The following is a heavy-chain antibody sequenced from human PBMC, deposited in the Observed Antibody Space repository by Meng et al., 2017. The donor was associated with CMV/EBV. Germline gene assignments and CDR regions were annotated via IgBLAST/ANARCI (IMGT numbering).Heavy chain of an antibody. Sequence: QVQLQESGPGLVKPSQTLSPTCTVSGISISSGDYYWSWIRQPPGKGLEWIGYIYYSGSTYYNPSLKSRVTISVDTSKNQFSLKLSSVTAADTAVYYCARGPRITMVRGVSYFDYWGQGTLVTVSS. J-gene: IGHJ4*02. CDR3: ARGPRITMVRGVSYFDY. V-gene: IGHV4-30-4*08. CDR1: GISISSGDYY. CDR2: IYYSGST. D-gene: IGHD3-10*01.